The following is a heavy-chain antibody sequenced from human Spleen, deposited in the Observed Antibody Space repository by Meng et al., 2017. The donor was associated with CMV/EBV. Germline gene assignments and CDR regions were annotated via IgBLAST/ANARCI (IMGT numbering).Heavy chain of an antibody. J-gene: IGHJ4*02. Sequence: KVSCLASGHTFNSLPISWVRQAPGPGLEWMGRIIPVLLISNYAQKFQGRVTITADTSTSTVYMELNRLRSEDTAVYYCARMGGASDFWGQGTLVTVSS. CDR1: GHTFNSLP. D-gene: IGHD3-16*01. V-gene: IGHV1-69*02. CDR2: IIPVLLIS. CDR3: ARMGGASDF.